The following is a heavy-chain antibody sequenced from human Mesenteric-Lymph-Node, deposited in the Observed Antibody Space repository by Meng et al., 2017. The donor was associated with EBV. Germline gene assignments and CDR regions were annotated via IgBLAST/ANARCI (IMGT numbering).Heavy chain of an antibody. CDR2: TSLSGSS. V-gene: IGHV4-4*02. CDR1: RGSIYESHW. CDR3: ARGLVGSGKYHFDF. Sequence: LQEPGPGLSKPSATPCPLSPVSRGSIYESHWWSWVRHPPGQGLEWIGETSLSGSSNYSPSLQSRVSMSVDNSKNQFSLPLHSVTAADTAVYYCARGLVGSGKYHFDFWGPGILVTVSS. D-gene: IGHD3-10*01. J-gene: IGHJ4*02.